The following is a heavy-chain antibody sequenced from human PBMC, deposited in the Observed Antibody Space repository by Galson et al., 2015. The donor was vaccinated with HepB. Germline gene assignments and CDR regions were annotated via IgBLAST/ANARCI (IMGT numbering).Heavy chain of an antibody. J-gene: IGHJ4*02. V-gene: IGHV3-11*06. CDR2: ISSSTTYT. CDR3: ARVADSDYGDHAHFDS. Sequence: SLRLSCAASGFTFSDYYMSWIRQAPGKGLEWISYISSSTTYTNYADSVKGRFTISRDNVKNSMYLQMNSLRAEDTAVYYCARVADSDYGDHAHFDSWGLGTLVTVS. D-gene: IGHD4-17*01. CDR1: GFTFSDYY.